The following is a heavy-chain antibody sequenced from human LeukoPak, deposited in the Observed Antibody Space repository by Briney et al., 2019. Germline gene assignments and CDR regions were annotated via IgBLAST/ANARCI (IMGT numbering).Heavy chain of an antibody. V-gene: IGHV4-59*01. D-gene: IGHD2-15*01. Sequence: SETLSLTCPVSGGSISSYYWSWIRQPPGKGLEWIGYIYYSGSTNYNPSLKSRVTISVDTSKNQFSLKLSSVTAADTAVYYCARAGGSHYYYGMDVWGQGTTVTVSS. CDR1: GGSISSYY. CDR3: ARAGGSHYYYGMDV. J-gene: IGHJ6*02. CDR2: IYYSGST.